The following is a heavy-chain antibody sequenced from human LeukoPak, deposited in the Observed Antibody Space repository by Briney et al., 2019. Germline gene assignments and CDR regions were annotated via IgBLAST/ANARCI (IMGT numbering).Heavy chain of an antibody. D-gene: IGHD3-16*01. J-gene: IGHJ4*02. CDR3: ARSIYDYVWGSYKN. Sequence: AGGSLRLSCAASGFTFSSYAMSWVRQAPGKGLEWVSVIYSGGSTYYADSVTGRFTISRDNSKNTLYLQMNSLRAEDTAVYYCARSIYDYVWGSYKNRGQGTLGTVSP. CDR1: GFTFSSYA. V-gene: IGHV3-23*03. CDR2: IYSGGST.